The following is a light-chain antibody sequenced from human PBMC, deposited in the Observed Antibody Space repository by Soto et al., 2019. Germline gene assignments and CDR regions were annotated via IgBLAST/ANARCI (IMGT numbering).Light chain of an antibody. J-gene: IGLJ1*01. CDR2: EVN. CDR1: SSDVGATDH. Sequence: QLVLTQPPSASGSFGQSVAISCTGTSSDVGATDHVSWYQHHSGKAPKLLLYEVNKRPSGVPDRFSGSKSGNTASLTVSVLQADDEADYYCISHAGTSNVLGTGTKLTVL. CDR3: ISHAGTSNV. V-gene: IGLV2-8*01.